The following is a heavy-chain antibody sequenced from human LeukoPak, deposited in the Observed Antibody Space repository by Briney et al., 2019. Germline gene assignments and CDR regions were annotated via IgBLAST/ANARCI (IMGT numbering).Heavy chain of an antibody. J-gene: IGHJ6*03. V-gene: IGHV3-7*01. CDR3: ARERDSGYDSLYYYYYMDV. CDR1: GFTSSKDW. Sequence: GGSLRLSCAVSGFTSSKDWMSWVRQAPGKGLEWVANIKQDGSEENYVDSVKGRFTVSRDNAKNSLYLQMNSLRAEDTAVYYCARERDSGYDSLYYYYYMDVWGKGTTVTVSS. D-gene: IGHD5-12*01. CDR2: IKQDGSEE.